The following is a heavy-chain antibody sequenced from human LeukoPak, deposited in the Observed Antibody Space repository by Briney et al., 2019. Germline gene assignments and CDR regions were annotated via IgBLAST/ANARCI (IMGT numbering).Heavy chain of an antibody. Sequence: GGSLRLSCAASGFTFSSYAMSWVRQAPGKGLEWVSAISGSGGSTYYADSVKGRFTISRDNSKNTLYLQMNSLRAEDTAVYYCARGAYYDILTGYYPGSFDIWGQGTMVTVSS. CDR3: ARGAYYDILTGYYPGSFDI. V-gene: IGHV3-23*01. D-gene: IGHD3-9*01. CDR1: GFTFSSYA. CDR2: ISGSGGST. J-gene: IGHJ3*02.